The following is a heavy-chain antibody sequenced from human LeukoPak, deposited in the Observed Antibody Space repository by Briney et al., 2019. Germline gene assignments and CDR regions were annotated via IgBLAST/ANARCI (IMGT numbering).Heavy chain of an antibody. D-gene: IGHD1-14*01. CDR3: ARRDSLTTPDY. J-gene: IGHJ4*02. Sequence: GESLKISCKGSGYSFTDYWIVWVRQMPGKGLEWMGIIYPGDSDTRYSPSLQGQVTISADKSSSTAYLQWSSLKLSDTAMYYCARRDSLTTPDYWGQGTLVTVSS. V-gene: IGHV5-51*01. CDR2: IYPGDSDT. CDR1: GYSFTDYW.